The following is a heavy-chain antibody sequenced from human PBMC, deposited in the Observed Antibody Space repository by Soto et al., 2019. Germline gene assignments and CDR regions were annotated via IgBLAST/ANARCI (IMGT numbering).Heavy chain of an antibody. J-gene: IGHJ6*02. CDR2: IYYSGST. CDR3: ARDLGHSSGWYGGYYYYYYGMDV. V-gene: IGHV4-59*01. D-gene: IGHD6-19*01. CDR1: GGSISSYY. Sequence: SETLSLTCAVSGGSISSYYWSWIRQPPGKGLEWIGYIYYSGSTNYNPSLKSRVTISVDTSKNQFSLKLSSVTAADTAVYYCARDLGHSSGWYGGYYYYYYGMDVWGQGTTVPVSS.